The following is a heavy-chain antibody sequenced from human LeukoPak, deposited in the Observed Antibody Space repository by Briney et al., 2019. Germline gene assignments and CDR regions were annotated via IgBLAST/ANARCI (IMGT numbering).Heavy chain of an antibody. CDR2: IWHDGSNG. V-gene: IGHV3-33*01. J-gene: IGHJ4*02. Sequence: QAGGSLRLSCAASGFTFSDYGMHWVRQAPGKGLEWVAVIWHDGSNGNYAEAAKSRFTISRDNSKNTLYLQMNSLRAEDTAVYYCARWSRYSSGWYELDYWGQGTLVTVSS. CDR3: ARWSRYSSGWYELDY. D-gene: IGHD6-19*01. CDR1: GFTFSDYG.